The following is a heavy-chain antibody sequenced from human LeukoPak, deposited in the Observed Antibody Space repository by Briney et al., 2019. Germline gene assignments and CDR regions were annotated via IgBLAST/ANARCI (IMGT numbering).Heavy chain of an antibody. CDR2: INWNGGST. CDR1: GFTFSSYE. J-gene: IGHJ3*02. Sequence: GGSLRLSCAASGFTFSSYEMNWVRQAPGKGLEWVSGINWNGGSTGYADSVKGRFTISRDNAKNSLYLQMNSLRAEDTALYYCARDLWDIVVVVAATRPGHDAFDIWGQGTMVTVSS. D-gene: IGHD2-15*01. CDR3: ARDLWDIVVVVAATRPGHDAFDI. V-gene: IGHV3-20*04.